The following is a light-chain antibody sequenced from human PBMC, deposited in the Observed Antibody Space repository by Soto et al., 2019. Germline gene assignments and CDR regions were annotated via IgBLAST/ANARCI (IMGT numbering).Light chain of an antibody. CDR2: AAS. V-gene: IGKV3-20*01. J-gene: IGKJ5*01. CDR1: QTMSTNY. CDR3: QQYGRT. Sequence: EIVLTQSPGTLSLSPGERATLSCRASQTMSTNYLAWYQQKPGQPPRLLIYAASNRATGIPDRFSGSGSGTDFTLTISRLEPEDFALYFCQQYGRTFGQGTRLESK.